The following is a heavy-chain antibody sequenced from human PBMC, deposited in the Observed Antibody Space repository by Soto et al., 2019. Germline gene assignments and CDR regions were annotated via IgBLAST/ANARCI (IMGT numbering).Heavy chain of an antibody. D-gene: IGHD3-3*01. J-gene: IGHJ6*02. CDR1: GYSFTSYW. CDR3: ARGGVLRFLEWLSYYYYYGMDV. V-gene: IGHV5-51*01. Sequence: EVQLVQSGAEVKKPGESLKISCKGSGYSFTSYWIGWVRQMPGKGLEWMGIIYPGDSDTRYSPSFQGQVTISADKSISTAYLQWSSLKASDTAMYYCARGGVLRFLEWLSYYYYYGMDVWGQGTTVTVSS. CDR2: IYPGDSDT.